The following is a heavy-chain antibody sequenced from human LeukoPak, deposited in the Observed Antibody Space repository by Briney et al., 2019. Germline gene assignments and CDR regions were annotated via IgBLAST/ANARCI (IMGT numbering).Heavy chain of an antibody. CDR2: IYHSGST. J-gene: IGHJ4*02. CDR1: GGSISSGGYS. V-gene: IGHV4-30-2*01. CDR3: ARGVGGSYRYDY. D-gene: IGHD1-26*01. Sequence: PSETLSLTCTVSGGSISSGGYSWSWIRQPPGKGLEWIGYIYHSGSTYYNPSLKSRVTISVDRSKNQFSLKLSSVTAADTAVYYCARGVGGSYRYDYWGQGTLVTVSS.